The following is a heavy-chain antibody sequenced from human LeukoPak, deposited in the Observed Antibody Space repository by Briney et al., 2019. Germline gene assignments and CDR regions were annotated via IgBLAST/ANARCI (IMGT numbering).Heavy chain of an antibody. D-gene: IGHD4-11*01. J-gene: IGHJ5*02. V-gene: IGHV3-30*02. Sequence: PGRSLRLSCAASGFTFSSYAMHWVRQAPGKGLEWVAFIRYDGSNKYYADSVKGRFTISRDNSKNTLYLQMNSLRAEDTAVYYCAKEVTTVTPNWFDPWGQGTLVTVSS. CDR3: AKEVTTVTPNWFDP. CDR2: IRYDGSNK. CDR1: GFTFSSYA.